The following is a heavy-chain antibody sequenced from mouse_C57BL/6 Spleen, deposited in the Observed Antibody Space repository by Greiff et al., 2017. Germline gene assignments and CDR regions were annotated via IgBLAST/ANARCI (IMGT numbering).Heavy chain of an antibody. CDR2: IYPRSGNT. D-gene: IGHD2-5*01. J-gene: IGHJ2*01. CDR1: GYTFTSYG. Sequence: VQLQQSGAELARPGASVKLSCKASGYTFTSYGISWVQQRTGQGLEWIGEIYPRSGNTYYNEKFKGKATLTADKSSSTSYMELRSLTSEDAAVYFGAREEAYYSNYFDYWGQGTTLTVSS. V-gene: IGHV1-81*01. CDR3: AREEAYYSNYFDY.